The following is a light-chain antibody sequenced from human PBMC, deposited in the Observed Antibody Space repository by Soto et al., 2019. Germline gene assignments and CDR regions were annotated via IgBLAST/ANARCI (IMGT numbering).Light chain of an antibody. CDR1: QSVNSRF. CDR3: HYDDDSPPFP. Sequence: EIVLTQSPGTLSLSPGERATFSCRASQSVNSRFLAWYQQRPGQAPRLLIYGASSRATGIPDRFSGSGSGTDFTLTISRLEPEDFAVYYCHYDDDSPPFPFGPGTKVDSK. CDR2: GAS. V-gene: IGKV3-20*01. J-gene: IGKJ3*01.